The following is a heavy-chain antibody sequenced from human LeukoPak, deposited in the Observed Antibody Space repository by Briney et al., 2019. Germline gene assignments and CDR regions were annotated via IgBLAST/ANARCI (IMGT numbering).Heavy chain of an antibody. CDR1: RGTFSSYA. CDR3: ARVRSGYSSGWYIADAFDI. CDR2: INPIFGTA. V-gene: IGHV1-69*13. D-gene: IGHD6-19*01. Sequence: SVTVSCKASRGTFSSYAISWVRQAPGQGREWMGGINPIFGTANYAQKLQGRVTITADESTSTANMELSSLRTEDTAVYYCARVRSGYSSGWYIADAFDIWGQGTMVTVSS. J-gene: IGHJ3*02.